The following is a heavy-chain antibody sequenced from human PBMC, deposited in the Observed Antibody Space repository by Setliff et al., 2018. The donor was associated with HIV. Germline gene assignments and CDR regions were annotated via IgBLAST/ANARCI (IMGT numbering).Heavy chain of an antibody. Sequence: PGGSLRLSCAVSGFTFISYGMYWVRQAPGKGLEWVSDISGSGGRTYYADSVKGRFTISRDNSKNTLYLQMNSLRAEDTAVYYCAKDLVYYDSSGDLDYWGQGTLVTVSS. V-gene: IGHV3-23*01. CDR1: GFTFISYG. CDR3: AKDLVYYDSSGDLDY. CDR2: ISGSGGRT. J-gene: IGHJ4*02. D-gene: IGHD3-22*01.